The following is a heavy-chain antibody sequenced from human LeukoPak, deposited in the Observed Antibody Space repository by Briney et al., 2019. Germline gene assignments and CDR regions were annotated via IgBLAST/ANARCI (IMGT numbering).Heavy chain of an antibody. Sequence: QPGGSLRLSCAASGFTFSSYAMSWVRQAPGKGLEWVSAIIGSGGSTYYADSVKGRFTISRDNSKNTLYLQMNSPRAEDTAVYYCAKDWLFEGPGHYDSSGYYLDAFDIWGQGTMVTVSS. CDR1: GFTFSSYA. CDR2: IIGSGGST. CDR3: AKDWLFEGPGHYDSSGYYLDAFDI. J-gene: IGHJ3*02. D-gene: IGHD3-22*01. V-gene: IGHV3-23*01.